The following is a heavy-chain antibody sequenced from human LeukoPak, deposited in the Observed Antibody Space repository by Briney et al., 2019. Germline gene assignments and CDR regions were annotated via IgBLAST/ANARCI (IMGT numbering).Heavy chain of an antibody. Sequence: GGSLRLSCAASGFTFSDYYMSWVRQAPGKGLAWVSYICSSGSTIYYADSVKGRFTISRDNAKNSLYLQMNSLRAEDTAVYYCGGGAGGGYYDSSGYYEVWDYWGQGTLVTVSS. J-gene: IGHJ4*02. CDR3: GGGAGGGYYDSSGYYEVWDY. D-gene: IGHD3-22*01. CDR2: ICSSGSTI. V-gene: IGHV3-11*04. CDR1: GFTFSDYY.